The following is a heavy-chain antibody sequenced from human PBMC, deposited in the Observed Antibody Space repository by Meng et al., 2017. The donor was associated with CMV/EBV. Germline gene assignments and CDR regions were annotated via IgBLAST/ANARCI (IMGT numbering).Heavy chain of an antibody. V-gene: IGHV3-53*01. J-gene: IGHJ4*02. CDR1: GFTVSNNY. D-gene: IGHD1-7*01. Sequence: EFQLVGSGGGLIQPGGSRRLSCAASGFTVSNNYMRWFRQAPGKGLEWVSLIYSEGTTDYADSVKGRFTISRDNSKNTLYLQMNSLRAEDTAVYYCARDGNYHGVWGQGTLVTVSS. CDR2: IYSEGTT. CDR3: ARDGNYHGV.